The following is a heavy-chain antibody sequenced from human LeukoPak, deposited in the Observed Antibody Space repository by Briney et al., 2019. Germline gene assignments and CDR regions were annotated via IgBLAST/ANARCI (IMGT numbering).Heavy chain of an antibody. CDR1: GGSISSGDYY. Sequence: SETLSLTCTVSGGSISSGDYYWSWIRQPPGKGLEWIGYIYYSGSTYYNPSLKSRVTISVDTSKNQFSLKLSSVTAADTAVYYCAGASSLNDAFDIWGQGTMVTGSS. D-gene: IGHD2-2*01. CDR3: AGASSLNDAFDI. J-gene: IGHJ3*02. CDR2: IYYSGST. V-gene: IGHV4-30-4*08.